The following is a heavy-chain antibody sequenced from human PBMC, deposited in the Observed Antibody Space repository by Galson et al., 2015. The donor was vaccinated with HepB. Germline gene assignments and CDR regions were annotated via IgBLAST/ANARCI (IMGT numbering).Heavy chain of an antibody. CDR3: AKDQRRRWLQLRTGWFDP. CDR2: ISGSGGST. D-gene: IGHD5-24*01. J-gene: IGHJ5*02. Sequence: SLRLSCAASGFTFSSYAMSWVRQAPGKGLEWVSAISGSGGSTYYADSVKGRFTISRDNSKNTLYLQMNSLRAEDTAVYYCAKDQRRRWLQLRTGWFDPWGQGTLVTVSS. CDR1: GFTFSSYA. V-gene: IGHV3-23*01.